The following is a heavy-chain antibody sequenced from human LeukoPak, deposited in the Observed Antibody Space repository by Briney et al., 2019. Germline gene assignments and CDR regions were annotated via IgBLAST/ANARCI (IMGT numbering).Heavy chain of an antibody. V-gene: IGHV1-18*01. J-gene: IGHJ3*02. CDR3: ASGMDYGLAHAFDI. Sequence: ASVKVSCKASGYTFTSYGISWVRQAPGQGLEWMGWISAYNSSTNYAQKLQGRVTVTTDTSTSTAYMELRSLRSDDTVVYYCASGMDYGLAHAFDIWGQGTMVTVSS. D-gene: IGHD4-17*01. CDR2: ISAYNSST. CDR1: GYTFTSYG.